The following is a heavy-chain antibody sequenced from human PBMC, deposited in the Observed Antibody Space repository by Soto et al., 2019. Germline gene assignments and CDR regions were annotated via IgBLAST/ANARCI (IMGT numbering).Heavy chain of an antibody. Sequence: GGSLRLSCAASGFSFSTYGMHWVRQAPGKGLEWVAFISNDGSNKYYADSVKGRFTISRDNSKNTLYLQMNSLRAEDTAVYYCAKGFGNYRAFDYWGKGTLVTVSS. D-gene: IGHD1-7*01. CDR1: GFSFSTYG. CDR3: AKGFGNYRAFDY. CDR2: ISNDGSNK. J-gene: IGHJ4*02. V-gene: IGHV3-30*18.